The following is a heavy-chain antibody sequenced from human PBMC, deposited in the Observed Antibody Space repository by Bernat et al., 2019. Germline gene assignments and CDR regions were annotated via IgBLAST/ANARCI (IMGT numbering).Heavy chain of an antibody. Sequence: QVQLQQWGAGLLKPSETLSLTCAVYGGSFSGYYWSWIRQPPGKGLEWIGEINHSGSTNYNPSLRSRVTISVDTSNNQCSLRLSSVTAADTAVYYCARGRLYCSGGSCYGTPLTNWFDPWGQGTLVTVSS. CDR1: GGSFSGYY. J-gene: IGHJ5*02. CDR3: ARGRLYCSGGSCYGTPLTNWFDP. CDR2: INHSGST. V-gene: IGHV4-34*01. D-gene: IGHD2-15*01.